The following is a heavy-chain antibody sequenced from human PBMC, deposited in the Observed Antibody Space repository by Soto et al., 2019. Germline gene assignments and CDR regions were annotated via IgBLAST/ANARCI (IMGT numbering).Heavy chain of an antibody. CDR1: GFTFSSYG. Sequence: GGSLRLSCAASGFTFSSYGMHWVRQAPGKGLEWVAVIWYDGSNKYYADSVKGRFTISRDNSKNTLYLQMNSLRAEDTAVYYCARYRVQGLYFDYWGQGTLVTVSS. D-gene: IGHD3-10*01. CDR3: ARYRVQGLYFDY. J-gene: IGHJ4*02. V-gene: IGHV3-33*01. CDR2: IWYDGSNK.